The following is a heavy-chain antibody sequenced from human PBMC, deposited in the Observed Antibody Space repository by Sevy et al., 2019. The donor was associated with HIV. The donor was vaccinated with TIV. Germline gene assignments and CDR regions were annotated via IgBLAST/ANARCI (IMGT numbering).Heavy chain of an antibody. Sequence: GGSLRLSCAASGFTFSSYGMHWVRQAPGKGLEWVAVIWYDGSNKYYADSVKGRFTISRDNSKNTLYLQMNSLRAEDTAVYYCAKYNFSRRRDGYNYLFDYWGQGTLVTVSS. CDR3: AKYNFSRRRDGYNYLFDY. D-gene: IGHD5-12*01. V-gene: IGHV3-33*06. CDR1: GFTFSSYG. J-gene: IGHJ4*02. CDR2: IWYDGSNK.